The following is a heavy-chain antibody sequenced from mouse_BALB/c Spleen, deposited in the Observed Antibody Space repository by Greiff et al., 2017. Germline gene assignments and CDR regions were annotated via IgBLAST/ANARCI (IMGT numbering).Heavy chain of an antibody. CDR3: APIYYGYDDYAMDY. Sequence: VHVKQSGAELVRPGALVKLSCKASGFNIKDYYMHWVKQRPEQGLEWIGWIDPENGNTIYDPKFQGKASITADTSSNTAYLQLSSLTSEDTAVYYCAPIYYGYDDYAMDYWGQGTSVTVSS. V-gene: IGHV14-1*02. D-gene: IGHD2-2*01. J-gene: IGHJ4*01. CDR1: GFNIKDYY. CDR2: IDPENGNT.